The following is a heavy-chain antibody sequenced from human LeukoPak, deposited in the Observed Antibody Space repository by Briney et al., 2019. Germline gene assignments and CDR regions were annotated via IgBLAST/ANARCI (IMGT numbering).Heavy chain of an antibody. CDR3: ARDYRSRITMIVVGDAFDI. J-gene: IGHJ3*02. CDR1: GYTFTSYG. Sequence: ASVKVSCKASGYTFTSYGISWVRQAPGQGLEWMGWISAYNGNTNYAQKLQGRVTMTTDTSTSTAYMELRSLRSDDTAVYYCARDYRSRITMIVVGDAFDIWGQGTMVTVSS. D-gene: IGHD3-22*01. V-gene: IGHV1-18*01. CDR2: ISAYNGNT.